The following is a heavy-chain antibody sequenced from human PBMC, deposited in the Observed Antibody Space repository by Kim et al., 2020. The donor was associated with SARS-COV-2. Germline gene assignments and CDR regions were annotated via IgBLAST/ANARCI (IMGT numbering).Heavy chain of an antibody. CDR2: ISYDGSNK. D-gene: IGHD2-2*01. V-gene: IGHV3-33*05. Sequence: GGSLRLSCAASGFTFSSYGMHWVRQAPGKGLEWVAVISYDGSNKYYADSVKGRFTISRDNSKNTLYLQMNSLRAEDTAVYYCASALGYCSSASCYGVYF. J-gene: IGHJ1*01. CDR1: GFTFSSYG. CDR3: ASALGYCSSASCYGVYF.